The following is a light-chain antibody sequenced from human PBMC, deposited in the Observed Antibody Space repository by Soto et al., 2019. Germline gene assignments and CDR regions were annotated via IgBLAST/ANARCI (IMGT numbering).Light chain of an antibody. J-gene: IGLJ2*01. CDR2: EVT. Sequence: QSALTQPASVSGSPGQSITISCTGTSSDVGGYNFVSWYQQHPGKAPKLMIYEVTKRPSGVPDRFSGSKSGNTASLTVSGLQAEDEADYYCSSYGGNNNLVFGGGTKLTVL. CDR3: SSYGGNNNLV. V-gene: IGLV2-8*01. CDR1: SSDVGGYNF.